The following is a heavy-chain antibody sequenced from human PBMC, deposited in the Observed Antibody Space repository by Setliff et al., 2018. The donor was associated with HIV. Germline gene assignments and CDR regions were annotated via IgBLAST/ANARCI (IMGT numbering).Heavy chain of an antibody. D-gene: IGHD5-18*01. CDR3: ARDLHTFMVNSYHYYMDV. V-gene: IGHV1-46*01. CDR2: INPSGDST. Sequence: ASVKVSCKASQNTFTNYYMHWVRQAPGQGLEWMGIINPSGDSTIYAQKFQGKVTMTRDTSTSTVYMELSSLRSEDTAVYYCARDLHTFMVNSYHYYMDVRGKGTTVTVSS. J-gene: IGHJ6*03. CDR1: QNTFTNYY.